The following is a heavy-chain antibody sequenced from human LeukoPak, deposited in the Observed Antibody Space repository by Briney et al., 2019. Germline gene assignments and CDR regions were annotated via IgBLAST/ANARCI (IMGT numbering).Heavy chain of an antibody. CDR3: ARRLQRNYFDY. Sequence: GGSLRLSCAASGFTFNTYAMSWVRQAPGKGLEWVSAISGSGGSAYYADSVKGRFTISRDNSKNTLYLQMNSLRAEDTAVYYCARRLQRNYFDYWGQGTLVTVSS. D-gene: IGHD4-11*01. J-gene: IGHJ4*02. V-gene: IGHV3-23*01. CDR1: GFTFNTYA. CDR2: ISGSGGSA.